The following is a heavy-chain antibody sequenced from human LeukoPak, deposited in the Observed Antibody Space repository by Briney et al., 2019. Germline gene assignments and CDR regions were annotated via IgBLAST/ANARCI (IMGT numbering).Heavy chain of an antibody. Sequence: PGGSLRLSCAASGFTFSSYGMHWVRQAPGKGLEWVGVISYDGSNKYYADSVKGRFTISRDNSKNTLYLQMNSLRAEDTAVYYCAKDASDYYGSGSVPYYFDYWGQGTLVTVSS. CDR2: ISYDGSNK. CDR3: AKDASDYYGSGSVPYYFDY. D-gene: IGHD3-10*01. J-gene: IGHJ4*02. CDR1: GFTFSSYG. V-gene: IGHV3-30*18.